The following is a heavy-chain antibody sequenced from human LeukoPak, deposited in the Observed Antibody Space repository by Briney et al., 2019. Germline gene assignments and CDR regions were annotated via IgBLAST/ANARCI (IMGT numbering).Heavy chain of an antibody. CDR1: GGSISNSSYY. CDR3: ARQPYTVGTYYFDY. Sequence: SETLSLTCTVSGGSISNSSYYWGWIRQPPGKGLEWIGSIYYSGSTYYNPSLKSRVTISVDTSKNQFSLKLTSVTAADTAVYYCARQPYTVGTYYFDYWGPGTLVSVSS. J-gene: IGHJ4*02. D-gene: IGHD1-7*01. V-gene: IGHV4-39*01. CDR2: IYYSGST.